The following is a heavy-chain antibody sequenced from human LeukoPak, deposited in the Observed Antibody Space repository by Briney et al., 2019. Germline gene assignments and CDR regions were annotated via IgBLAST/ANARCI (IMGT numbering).Heavy chain of an antibody. V-gene: IGHV3-23*01. CDR1: GFTFSSYA. J-gene: IGHJ4*02. D-gene: IGHD1-1*01. CDR2: IRGSGGST. Sequence: GSLTHSCATSGFTFSSYAMRCVHQPPWPAPNQLSTIRGSGGSTYYADSVKGRFTISRDNSKNTLYLQMNSLRAEDTAVYYCAKLMRSYNWNDFDYWGQGTLVTVSS. CDR3: AKLMRSYNWNDFDY.